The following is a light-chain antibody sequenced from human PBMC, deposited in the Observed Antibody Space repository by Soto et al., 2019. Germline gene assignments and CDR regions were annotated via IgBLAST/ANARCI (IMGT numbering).Light chain of an antibody. CDR1: QTIDRY. V-gene: IGKV1-39*01. CDR2: LAS. J-gene: IGKJ2*01. Sequence: DIQMTQSPSSLSASVGDRVTITCRASQTIDRYLNWYQHKPGKAPKLLIYLASSLQSGVPSRFSGSGSGTDFTLPISRLQPEDFATYYCQQTYSTLYTFGQGTKLDIK. CDR3: QQTYSTLYT.